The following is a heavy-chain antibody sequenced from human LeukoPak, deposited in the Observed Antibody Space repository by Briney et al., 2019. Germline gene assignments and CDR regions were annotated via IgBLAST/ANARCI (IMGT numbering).Heavy chain of an antibody. J-gene: IGHJ4*02. Sequence: SGTLSLTCAVSGGSISRSNWWSWVRQPPGKGLEWIGYIYYSGSTNYNPSLKSRVTISVDTSKNQFSLKLSSVTAADTAVYYCVRSFRGSSSWCDYWGQGTLVTVSS. V-gene: IGHV4-4*02. D-gene: IGHD6-13*01. CDR3: VRSFRGSSSWCDY. CDR1: GGSISRSNW. CDR2: IYYSGST.